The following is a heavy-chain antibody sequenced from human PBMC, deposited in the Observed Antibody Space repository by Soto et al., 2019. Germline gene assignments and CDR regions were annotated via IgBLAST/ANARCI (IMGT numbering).Heavy chain of an antibody. D-gene: IGHD3-3*01. J-gene: IGHJ6*02. Sequence: PSETLSLTCTVSGGSISSGGYSWTWIRQHPGKGLEWIGYIYYSGSTYYKPSLKSRVTISVDTSKNQLSLRLTSVTAADTAVYYCARGEWFPRGYGMDVWGRGTTVTVSS. CDR1: GGSISSGGYS. CDR2: IYYSGST. CDR3: ARGEWFPRGYGMDV. V-gene: IGHV4-31*03.